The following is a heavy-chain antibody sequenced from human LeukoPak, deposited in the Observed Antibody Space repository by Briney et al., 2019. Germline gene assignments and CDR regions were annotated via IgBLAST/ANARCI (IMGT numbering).Heavy chain of an antibody. CDR3: AKVDSDYVWGTYRPFDY. CDR1: GFTFSSYA. D-gene: IGHD3-16*02. V-gene: IGHV3-23*01. J-gene: IGHJ4*02. Sequence: GGSLRLSCAASGFTFSSYAISWVRQAPGKGREGVSGISGSGGSTYYADSVKGRFTISRDNSKNTLYLQMNSLRAEDTAVYYCAKVDSDYVWGTYRPFDYWGQGTLVTVSS. CDR2: ISGSGGST.